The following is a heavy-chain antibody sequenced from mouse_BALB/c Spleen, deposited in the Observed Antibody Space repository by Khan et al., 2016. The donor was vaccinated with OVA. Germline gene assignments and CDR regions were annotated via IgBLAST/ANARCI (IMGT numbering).Heavy chain of an antibody. D-gene: IGHD2-2*01. CDR1: GFNIKDTY. Sequence: VQLQQPGAELVKPGASVKLSCTASGFNIKDTYMHWVKQRPEQGLEWIGRIDPANGNTKYDPKFQGKATITADTSSNTAYLQLSSLTSEDTAVYYCARIGNDFYAMDYWGQGTSVTVSS. CDR3: ARIGNDFYAMDY. V-gene: IGHV14-3*02. J-gene: IGHJ4*01. CDR2: IDPANGNT.